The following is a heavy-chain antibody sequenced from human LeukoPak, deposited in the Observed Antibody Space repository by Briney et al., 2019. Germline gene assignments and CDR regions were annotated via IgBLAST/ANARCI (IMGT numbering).Heavy chain of an antibody. Sequence: GGSLRLSCAASGFTFSTYWMSWVRQAPGKGLEWVANIKQDGSEKYYVDSVKGRFTISRDNAKNSLYLQKNTLRPEDTAVYYCARERQNKDFWSGGDYWGQGTLVTVSS. J-gene: IGHJ4*02. CDR2: IKQDGSEK. CDR3: ARERQNKDFWSGGDY. CDR1: GFTFSTYW. V-gene: IGHV3-7*01. D-gene: IGHD3-3*01.